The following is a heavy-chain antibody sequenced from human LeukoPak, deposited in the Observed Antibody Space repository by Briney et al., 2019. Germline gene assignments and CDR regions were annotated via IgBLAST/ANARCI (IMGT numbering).Heavy chain of an antibody. D-gene: IGHD6-13*01. CDR2: ISHSGNK. Sequence: SETLSLTCTVSGASITTTNYYWGWLRQPPGKGLEWIGTISHSGNKYYNPSLKSRVTISADTSKNQFSLKLSSVTAEDTAVYYCARCSSWCLFDYWGQGTLVTVSS. J-gene: IGHJ4*02. CDR1: GASITTTNYY. V-gene: IGHV4-39*07. CDR3: ARCSSWCLFDY.